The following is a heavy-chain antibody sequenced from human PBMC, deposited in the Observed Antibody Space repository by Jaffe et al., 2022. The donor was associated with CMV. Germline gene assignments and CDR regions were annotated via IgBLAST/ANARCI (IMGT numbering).Heavy chain of an antibody. D-gene: IGHD6-19*01. CDR3: AKDSLGYSSGWYGDGYFQH. CDR2: ISWDGGST. Sequence: EVQLVESGGVVVQPGGSLRLSCAASGFTFDDYTMHWVRQAPGKGLEWVSLISWDGGSTYYADSVKGRFTISRDNSKNSLYLQMNSLRTEDTALYYCAKDSLGYSSGWYGDGYFQHWGQGTLVTVSS. CDR1: GFTFDDYT. V-gene: IGHV3-43*01. J-gene: IGHJ1*01.